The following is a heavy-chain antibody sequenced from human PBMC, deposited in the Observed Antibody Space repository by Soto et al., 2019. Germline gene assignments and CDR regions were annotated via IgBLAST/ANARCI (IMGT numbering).Heavy chain of an antibody. CDR2: IIPIFGTA. CDR3: ARGFFKDYYDSSGYYPFDY. J-gene: IGHJ4*02. D-gene: IGHD3-22*01. CDR1: GGTFSSYA. V-gene: IGHV1-69*13. Sequence: SVKVSCKASGGTFSSYAISWVRQAPGQGLEWMGGIIPIFGTANYAQKFQGRVTITADESTSTAYMELSSLRSEDTAVYYCARGFFKDYYDSSGYYPFDYWGQGTLVTVSS.